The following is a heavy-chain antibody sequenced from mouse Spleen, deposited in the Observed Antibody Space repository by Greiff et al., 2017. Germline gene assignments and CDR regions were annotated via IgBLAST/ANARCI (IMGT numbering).Heavy chain of an antibody. CDR3: ARTDYDYPYYFDY. V-gene: IGHV1-53*01. CDR2: INPSTGGT. J-gene: IGHJ2*01. D-gene: IGHD2-4*01. Sequence: QVQLQQPGAELVTPGASVKLSCKASGYTFTSYWMHWVKQRPGQGLEWIGEINPSTGGTTYNQKFKAKATLTVDKSSSTAYMQLKSLTSEDSAVYYCARTDYDYPYYFDYWGQGTTLTVSS. CDR1: GYTFTSYW.